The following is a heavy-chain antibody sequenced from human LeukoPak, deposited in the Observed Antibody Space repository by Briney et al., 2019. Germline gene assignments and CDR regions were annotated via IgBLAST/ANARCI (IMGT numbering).Heavy chain of an antibody. J-gene: IGHJ6*03. Sequence: PGRSLRLSCAASGFTFSRHGMHWVRQAPGKGLEWVAVIYYDGGKKYYADSVKGRFTISRDNSKNTLDLQMNSLRAEDMAVYYCARGYSSGYYYYMDVWGKGTTVTVSS. V-gene: IGHV3-33*01. D-gene: IGHD6-19*01. CDR2: IYYDGGKK. CDR3: ARGYSSGYYYYMDV. CDR1: GFTFSRHG.